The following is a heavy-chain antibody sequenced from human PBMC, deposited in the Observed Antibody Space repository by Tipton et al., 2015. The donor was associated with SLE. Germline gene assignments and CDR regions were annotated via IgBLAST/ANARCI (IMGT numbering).Heavy chain of an antibody. CDR1: GYSFTSYW. Sequence: VQLVQSGAEVKKPGESLRISCKGSGYSFTSYWISWVRQMPGKGLEWIGSIYYSGSTYYNPSLKSRVTISVDTSKNQFSLKLSSVTAADTAVYYCARERPAVVDYWGQGTLVTVSS. J-gene: IGHJ4*02. D-gene: IGHD6-19*01. CDR2: IYYSGST. CDR3: ARERPAVVDY. V-gene: IGHV5-10-1*01.